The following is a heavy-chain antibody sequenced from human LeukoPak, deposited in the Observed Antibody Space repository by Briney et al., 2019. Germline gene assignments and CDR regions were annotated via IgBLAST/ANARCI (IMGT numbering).Heavy chain of an antibody. Sequence: GGSLRLSCAASGFTFSNSWMHWVRQAPGKGLVWVSRINGDGSMITYADSVKGRFTISRDNSKNTLYLQMNSLRAEDTAVYYCARVPSPETGENFDYWGQGTLVTVSS. CDR3: ARVPSPETGENFDY. V-gene: IGHV3-74*03. CDR2: INGDGSMI. CDR1: GFTFSNSW. J-gene: IGHJ4*02. D-gene: IGHD7-27*01.